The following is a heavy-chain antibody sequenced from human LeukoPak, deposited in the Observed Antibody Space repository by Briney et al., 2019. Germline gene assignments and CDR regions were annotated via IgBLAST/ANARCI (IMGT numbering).Heavy chain of an antibody. Sequence: GASVKVSCKASGYTFTCYYMHWVRQAPGQGLEWMGWINPNSGGTNYAQKSQGRVTMTRDTSIRTAYMELSRLRSDDTAVYDCAARAPGGSSSWYPPTDYWGQGTLVTVSS. CDR1: GYTFTCYY. CDR2: INPNSGGT. CDR3: AARAPGGSSSWYPPTDY. J-gene: IGHJ4*02. D-gene: IGHD6-13*01. V-gene: IGHV1-2*02.